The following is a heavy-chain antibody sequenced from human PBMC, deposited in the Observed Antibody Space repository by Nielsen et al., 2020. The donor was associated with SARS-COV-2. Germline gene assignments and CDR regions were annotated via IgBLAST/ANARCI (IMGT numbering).Heavy chain of an antibody. Sequence: WIRQPPGKGLEWIGSIYYSGSTYYNPSLKSRVTISVDTSKNQFSLKLSSVTAADTAVYYCARGLPAAAGTLYYYYYYMDVWGKGTTVTVSS. V-gene: IGHV4-39*01. CDR2: IYYSGST. CDR3: ARGLPAAAGTLYYYYYYMDV. D-gene: IGHD6-13*01. J-gene: IGHJ6*03.